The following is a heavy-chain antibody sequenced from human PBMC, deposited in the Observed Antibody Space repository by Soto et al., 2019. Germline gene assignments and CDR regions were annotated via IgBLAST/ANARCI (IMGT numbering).Heavy chain of an antibody. D-gene: IGHD3-9*01. V-gene: IGHV1-58*01. CDR1: GFTFSSSA. J-gene: IGHJ6*02. CDR3: AAYYDILTGYTDEGDYGMDV. CDR2: IVVGSGNT. Sequence: GXSVKVSGKASGFTFSSSAVQWVRQARGQRREWIGWIVVGSGNTNYAQKFQERVTITRDMSTSTAYMELSSLRSEDTAVYYCAAYYDILTGYTDEGDYGMDVWGQGTTVTVSS.